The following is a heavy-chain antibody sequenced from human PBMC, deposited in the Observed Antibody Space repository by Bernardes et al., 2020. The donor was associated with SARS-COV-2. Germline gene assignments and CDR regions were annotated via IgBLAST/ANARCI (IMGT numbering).Heavy chain of an antibody. CDR1: GFTFSSYA. Sequence: GSLRLSCAASGFTFSSYAMSWVRQAPGKGLEWVSAISGSGGSTYYADSVKGRFTISRDNSKNTLYLQMNSLRAEDTAVYYCAKGGYCSSTSCYITYYYYMDVWGKGTTVTVSS. J-gene: IGHJ6*03. V-gene: IGHV3-23*01. CDR2: ISGSGGST. D-gene: IGHD2-2*02. CDR3: AKGGYCSSTSCYITYYYYMDV.